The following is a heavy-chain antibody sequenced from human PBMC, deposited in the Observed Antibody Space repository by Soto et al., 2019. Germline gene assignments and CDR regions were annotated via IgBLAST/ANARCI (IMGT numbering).Heavy chain of an antibody. CDR2: MSYDGSNE. D-gene: IGHD1-26*01. Sequence: QVQLVESGGGVVQPGRSLRLSCAASGFTFSHYAMHWVRRAPGKGLEWVALMSYDGSNEYYADSVKGRFTISRDNSKTTLYLQMNSLRAEDTAVYYCAKDGSHNFDYWGQGTLVTVYS. CDR3: AKDGSHNFDY. CDR1: GFTFSHYA. J-gene: IGHJ4*02. V-gene: IGHV3-30*18.